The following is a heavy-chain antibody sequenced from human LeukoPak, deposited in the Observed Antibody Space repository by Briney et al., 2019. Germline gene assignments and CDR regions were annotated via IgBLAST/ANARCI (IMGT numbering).Heavy chain of an antibody. J-gene: IGHJ4*02. CDR3: ARGLYSSSWPRVFDY. CDR2: IYHSGST. D-gene: IGHD6-13*01. Sequence: PSQTLSLTCTVSRGSISSGDYYWSWIRQPPGKGLEWIGYIYHSGSTYYNPSLKSRVTISVDRSKNQFSLKLSSVTAADTAVYYCARGLYSSSWPRVFDYWGQGTLVTVSS. V-gene: IGHV4-30-2*01. CDR1: RGSISSGDYY.